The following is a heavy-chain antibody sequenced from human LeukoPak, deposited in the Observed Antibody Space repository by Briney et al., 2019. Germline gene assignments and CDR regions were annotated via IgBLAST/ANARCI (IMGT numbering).Heavy chain of an antibody. Sequence: GGSLRLSCAASGFTFANAWMSWVRQAPGKGLEWVGRIKSKADGGTTDFAAPVKGRFTISRDDSKNSLYLQMNTLKTEDTAVYYCTTGPPDYSNYYYYQSMDVWGKGTTVTVSS. J-gene: IGHJ6*03. CDR1: GFTFANAW. D-gene: IGHD4-11*01. V-gene: IGHV3-15*01. CDR3: TTGPPDYSNYYYYQSMDV. CDR2: IKSKADGGTT.